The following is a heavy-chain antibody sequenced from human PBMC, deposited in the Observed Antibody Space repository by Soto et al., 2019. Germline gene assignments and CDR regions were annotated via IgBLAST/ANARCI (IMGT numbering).Heavy chain of an antibody. V-gene: IGHV4-59*01. CDR3: ARVSRTRSGSYSYYFYGMDV. CDR2: IYYSGST. Sequence: PSETLSLTCTASGGSISSYYWSWIRQPPGKGLEWIGYIYYSGSTNYNPSLKSRVTISVDTSKNQFSLKLSSVTAADTAVYYCARVSRTRSGSYSYYFYGMDVWGQGTTVTVFS. D-gene: IGHD3-10*01. CDR1: GGSISSYY. J-gene: IGHJ6*02.